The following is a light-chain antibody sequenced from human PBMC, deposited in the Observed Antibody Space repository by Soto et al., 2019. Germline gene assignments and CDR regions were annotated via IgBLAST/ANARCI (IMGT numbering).Light chain of an antibody. V-gene: IGKV3-11*01. J-gene: IGKJ5*01. CDR2: DAS. CDR3: EQRSSWLPIT. Sequence: EIVLTQSPATLSLSPGDRATLSCRASQYISSDLAWYQHKPGQAPRLLIYDASDRATDIPARFRGTGSGTDFTLTISGLEPEDFAIYYCEQRSSWLPITFGQGTRLEIK. CDR1: QYISSD.